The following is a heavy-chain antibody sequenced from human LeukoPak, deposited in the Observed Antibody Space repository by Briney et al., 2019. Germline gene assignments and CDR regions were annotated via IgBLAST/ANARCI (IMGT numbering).Heavy chain of an antibody. D-gene: IGHD2-2*01. J-gene: IGHJ5*02. CDR2: ISAYNGNT. CDR3: ARIAVVVPAAIVWFDP. V-gene: IGHV1-18*01. CDR1: GYTFTSYG. Sequence: ASVKVSCKASGYTFTSYGISWVRQAPGQGLEWMGWISAYNGNTNYAQKLQGRVTMTTDTSTSTAYMELRSLRSDDTAVYYCARIAVVVPAAIVWFDPWGQGTLVTVSP.